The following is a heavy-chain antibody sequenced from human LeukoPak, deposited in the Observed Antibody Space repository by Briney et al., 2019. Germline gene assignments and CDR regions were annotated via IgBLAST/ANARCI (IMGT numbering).Heavy chain of an antibody. Sequence: GGSLRLSCAASGFTFSSYSMNWVRQAPGKGLEWVSSISSSSSYIYYADSVKGRFTISRDNAKNSLYLQMNSLRAEDTAVYYCARDRGRFLEWLSDAFDIWGQGTLVTVSS. J-gene: IGHJ3*02. CDR2: ISSSSSYI. V-gene: IGHV3-21*01. CDR1: GFTFSSYS. CDR3: ARDRGRFLEWLSDAFDI. D-gene: IGHD3-3*01.